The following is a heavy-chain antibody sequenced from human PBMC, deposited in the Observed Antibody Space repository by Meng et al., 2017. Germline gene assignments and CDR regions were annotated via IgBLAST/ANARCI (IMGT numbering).Heavy chain of an antibody. CDR1: GGSFSGYY. CDR2: INHSGST. D-gene: IGHD3-22*01. Sequence: VQPLHGGAGRLQPSGTLSLAWSVYGGSFSGYYWSWIRQPPGKGLEWIGEINHSGSTNYNPSLKSRVTISVDTSKNQFSLKLSSVTAADTAVYYCARVPTYYYDSSGYYLFDYWGQGTLVTVSS. CDR3: ARVPTYYYDSSGYYLFDY. V-gene: IGHV4-34*01. J-gene: IGHJ4*02.